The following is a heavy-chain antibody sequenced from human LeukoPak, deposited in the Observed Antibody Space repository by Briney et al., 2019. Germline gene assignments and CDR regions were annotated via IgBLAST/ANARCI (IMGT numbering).Heavy chain of an antibody. V-gene: IGHV1-2*02. CDR2: INPSSGGT. D-gene: IGHD2-15*01. J-gene: IGHJ4*02. CDR3: ARIGRLGAAY. CDR1: GYTFTGYY. Sequence: ASVNVCCTASGYTFTGYYMHWVRQAPGQGLEWMGWINPSSGGTNYAQKFQGRVTMTRDTSISTAYMELSRLRSDDTAVYYCARIGRLGAAYWGQGTLVTVSS.